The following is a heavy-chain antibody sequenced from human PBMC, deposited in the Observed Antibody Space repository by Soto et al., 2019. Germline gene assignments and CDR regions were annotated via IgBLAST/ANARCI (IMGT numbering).Heavy chain of an antibody. V-gene: IGHV4-39*01. CDR1: GGSISSSSYY. D-gene: IGHD3-10*01. J-gene: IGHJ5*02. CDR2: IYYSGST. Sequence: SETLSLTCTFSGGSISSSSYYWVWIRQPPGKGLEWIGSIYYSGSTYYNPSLKSRVTISVDTPKNQFSLKLSSVTAADTAVYYCARHPRGVVALHHWGQGTLVTVSS. CDR3: ARHPRGVVALHH.